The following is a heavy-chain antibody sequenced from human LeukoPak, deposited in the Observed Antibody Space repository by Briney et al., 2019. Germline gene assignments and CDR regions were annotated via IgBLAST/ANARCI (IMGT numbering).Heavy chain of an antibody. CDR2: ISSSGSTI. V-gene: IGHV3-48*03. D-gene: IGHD2/OR15-2a*01. J-gene: IGHJ3*02. Sequence: PVGSLRLSCAASGFTFSSYEMNWVRQAPGKGLEWVSYISSSGSTIYYADSVKGRFTISRDNAKNSLYLQMNSLRAEDTAVYYCARTLIYAFDIWGQGTMVTVSS. CDR1: GFTFSSYE. CDR3: ARTLIYAFDI.